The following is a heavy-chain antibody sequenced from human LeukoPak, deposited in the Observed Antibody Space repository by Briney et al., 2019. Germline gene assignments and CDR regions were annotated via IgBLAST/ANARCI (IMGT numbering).Heavy chain of an antibody. V-gene: IGHV4-59*08. CDR2: IYYSGST. Sequence: SETLSLTCTVSGGSISSYYWSWIRQPPGKGLEWIGYIYYSGSTNYNPSLKSRVTISVDTSKNQFSLKLSSVTAADTAVYYCARAPISNFVWFDPWGQGTLVAVSS. D-gene: IGHD3-3*02. CDR3: ARAPISNFVWFDP. CDR1: GGSISSYY. J-gene: IGHJ5*02.